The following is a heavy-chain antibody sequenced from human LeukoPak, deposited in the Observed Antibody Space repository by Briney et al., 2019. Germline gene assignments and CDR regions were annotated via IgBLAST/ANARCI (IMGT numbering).Heavy chain of an antibody. D-gene: IGHD6-13*01. J-gene: IGHJ4*02. V-gene: IGHV3-21*01. CDR1: GFAFSSDS. CDR2: ISSSISYI. Sequence: GGSLRLSCAASGFAFSSDSMDWVRQAPGKGLEWVSCISSSISYIYYADSVKGRFTISSDNAKNSLYLQMTSLRAEDTAVYYCARARAAAGSTVFDYWGQGTLVTVSS. CDR3: ARARAAAGSTVFDY.